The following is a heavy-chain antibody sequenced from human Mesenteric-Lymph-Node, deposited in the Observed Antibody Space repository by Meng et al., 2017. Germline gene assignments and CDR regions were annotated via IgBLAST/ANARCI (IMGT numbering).Heavy chain of an antibody. D-gene: IGHD5-18*01. Sequence: EVQLVESGGGLVKPGGSLRLSCAASGFTFSSYTMNWVRRAPGKGLEWASSISSSSNYIYSADSVKGRFTISRDNAKNSLYLQMNSLRAEDTAVYYCARDTPGLLFDYWGQGTLVTVSS. J-gene: IGHJ4*02. CDR3: ARDTPGLLFDY. V-gene: IGHV3-21*01. CDR2: ISSSSNYI. CDR1: GFTFSSYT.